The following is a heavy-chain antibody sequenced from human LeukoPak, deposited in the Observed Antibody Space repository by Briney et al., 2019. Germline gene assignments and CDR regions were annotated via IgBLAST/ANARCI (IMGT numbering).Heavy chain of an antibody. CDR2: IYYSGST. Sequence: NPSETLSLTCTVSGGSISSGGYYWSWTRQHPGKGLEWIGYIYYSGSTYYNPSLKSRVTISVDTSKNQFSLKLSSVTAADTAVYYCAKAPLLWFGELNYWGQGTLVTVSS. V-gene: IGHV4-31*03. CDR1: GGSISSGGYY. CDR3: AKAPLLWFGELNY. J-gene: IGHJ4*02. D-gene: IGHD3-10*01.